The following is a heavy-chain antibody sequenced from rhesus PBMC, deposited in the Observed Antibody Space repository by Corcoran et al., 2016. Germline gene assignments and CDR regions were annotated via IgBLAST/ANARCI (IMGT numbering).Heavy chain of an antibody. J-gene: IGHJ5-1*01. V-gene: IGHV5-43*02. Sequence: VQLVQSGAEVNRPGESLMISCTTSGSRFTSSWLSCVRPIPGPGLGWMGSIYPGDSENKYKPSFQGHFTIAADKSISTTYRQWSSLKAADTATYYCAKGYYGKKNRFDVWGPGVLVTVSS. CDR2: IYPGDSEN. D-gene: IGHD4-29*01. CDR1: GSRFTSSW. CDR3: AKGYYGKKNRFDV.